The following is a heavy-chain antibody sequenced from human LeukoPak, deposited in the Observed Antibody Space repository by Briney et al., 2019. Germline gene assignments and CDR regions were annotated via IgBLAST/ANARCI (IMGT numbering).Heavy chain of an antibody. CDR3: ARDYCSSTSCRVGDGAFDI. Sequence: PGGSLRLSCAASGFTFSSYAMHWVRQAPGKGLEWVAVISYDGSNKYYADSVKGRFTISRDNSKNTLYLQMNSLRAEDTAVYYCARDYCSSTSCRVGDGAFDIWGQGTMVTVSS. J-gene: IGHJ3*02. D-gene: IGHD2-2*01. CDR2: ISYDGSNK. V-gene: IGHV3-30*01. CDR1: GFTFSSYA.